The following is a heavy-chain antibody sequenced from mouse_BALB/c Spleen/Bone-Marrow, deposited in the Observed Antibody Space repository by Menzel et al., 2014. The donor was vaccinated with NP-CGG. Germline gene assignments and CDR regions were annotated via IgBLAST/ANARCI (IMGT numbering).Heavy chain of an antibody. CDR2: INSGGVNT. Sequence: EVQLVESGGDLVKPGGSLKLSCAASGFTFSSYGMSWVRQTPDKRLEWVATINSGGVNTYYIDSVKGRFTISRDNAKNTLYLQMSSLKSGDTAMYHCARRGNWDGRAAMDYWGQGTSVTVSS. D-gene: IGHD4-1*01. J-gene: IGHJ4*01. CDR3: ARRGNWDGRAAMDY. V-gene: IGHV5-6*01. CDR1: GFTFSSYG.